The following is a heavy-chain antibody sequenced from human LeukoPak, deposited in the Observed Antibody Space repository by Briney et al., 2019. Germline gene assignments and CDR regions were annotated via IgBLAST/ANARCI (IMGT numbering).Heavy chain of an antibody. CDR1: GFTFSNAW. D-gene: IGHD2-2*01. CDR2: IKSKTDGGAT. V-gene: IGHV3-15*01. Sequence: GGSLRLSCAASGFTFSNAWMSWVRQAPGKGLEWVGRIKSKTDGGATDYAAPVKGRFTISRDDSKNTLYLQMNSLKTEDTAVYYCTTVVYWRVCSSTSCYGYFDLWGRGTLVTVSS. CDR3: TTVVYWRVCSSTSCYGYFDL. J-gene: IGHJ2*01.